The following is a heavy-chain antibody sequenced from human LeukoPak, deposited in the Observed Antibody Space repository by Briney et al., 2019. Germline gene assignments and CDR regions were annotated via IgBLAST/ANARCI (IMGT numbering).Heavy chain of an antibody. CDR1: GFTFTTYT. D-gene: IGHD3-10*01. V-gene: IGHV3-21*01. Sequence: GGSLRLSCAASGFTFTTYTMNWVRQAPGEGLEWVSSITSSSYIHYADSVRGRFTISRDNAKNSLYLQMSSLRAEDTAVYYCAREGAKDYGSGSYDYWGQGTLVTVSS. CDR2: ITSSSYI. J-gene: IGHJ4*02. CDR3: AREGAKDYGSGSYDY.